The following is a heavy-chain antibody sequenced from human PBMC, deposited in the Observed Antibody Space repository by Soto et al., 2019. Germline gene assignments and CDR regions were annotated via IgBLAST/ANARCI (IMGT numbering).Heavy chain of an antibody. CDR1: GYTFTGYY. D-gene: IGHD3-3*01. CDR2: INPNSGGT. Sequence: ASVKVSCKASGYTFTGYYMHWVRQAPGQGLEWMGWINPNSGGTNYAQKFQGWVTMTRDTSISTAYMELSRLRSDDTAVYYCARGRRVRFLEWFKDAFDIWGQGTMVTVSS. V-gene: IGHV1-2*04. CDR3: ARGRRVRFLEWFKDAFDI. J-gene: IGHJ3*02.